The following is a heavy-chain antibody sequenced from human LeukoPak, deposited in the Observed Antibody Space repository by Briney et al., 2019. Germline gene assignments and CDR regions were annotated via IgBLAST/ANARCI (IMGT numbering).Heavy chain of an antibody. CDR1: GYTFSYYY. J-gene: IGHJ3*02. Sequence: ASVKVSCKASGYTFSYYYLHWVRQAPGQGLEWMGIINPSGGATNYAQKFQGRVTLTRDTSTGTVYMELSCLISEDTAVYYCARRRDEGFDIWGQGTLVTVSS. CDR3: ARRRDEGFDI. CDR2: INPSGGAT. V-gene: IGHV1-46*01.